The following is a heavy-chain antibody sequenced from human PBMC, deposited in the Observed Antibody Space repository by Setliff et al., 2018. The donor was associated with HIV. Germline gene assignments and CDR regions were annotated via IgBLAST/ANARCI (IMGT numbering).Heavy chain of an antibody. V-gene: IGHV1-2*06. J-gene: IGHJ1*01. CDR3: ATIRGYYYDSSGQEYFQH. D-gene: IGHD3-22*01. Sequence: GASVKVSCKGLGYIVTGNYMNWVRQAPGQGLEWMGRINPNNGGTNYAQKFQGRVTMTLDTSTSTAYLELKGLTSDDTSMYYCATIRGYYYDSSGQEYFQHWGHGTLVTVSS. CDR1: GYIVTGNY. CDR2: INPNNGGT.